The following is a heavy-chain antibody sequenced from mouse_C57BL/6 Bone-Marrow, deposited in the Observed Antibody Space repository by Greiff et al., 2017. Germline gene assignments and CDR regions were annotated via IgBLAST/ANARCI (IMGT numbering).Heavy chain of an antibody. V-gene: IGHV1-82*01. CDR3: ARPIYGNLDY. CDR2: IYPGDGDT. CDR1: GYAFSSSW. D-gene: IGHD2-1*01. Sequence: VQLQQSGPELVKPGASVKISCKASGYAFSSSWMNWVKQRPGKGLEWIGRIYPGDGDTNYNGKFKGKATLTADKSSSTAYMQLSSLTSEDSAVYFCARPIYGNLDYWGQGTTLTVSS. J-gene: IGHJ2*01.